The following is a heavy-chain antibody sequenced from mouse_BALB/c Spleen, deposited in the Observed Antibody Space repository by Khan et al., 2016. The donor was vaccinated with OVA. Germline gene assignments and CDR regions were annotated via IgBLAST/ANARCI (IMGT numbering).Heavy chain of an antibody. CDR3: ARLEDI. D-gene: IGHD1-3*01. Sequence: QVQLKESGPGLVAPSQSLSITCTVSGFSLTSYGVHWVRQPPGKGLEWLGVIWAGGSTNYNSALMTRLSISKDNSKSQVFLKMNSLQTYDTAMYYCARLEDIWGQGTTLTVSS. V-gene: IGHV2-9*02. CDR1: GFSLTSYG. CDR2: IWAGGST. J-gene: IGHJ2*01.